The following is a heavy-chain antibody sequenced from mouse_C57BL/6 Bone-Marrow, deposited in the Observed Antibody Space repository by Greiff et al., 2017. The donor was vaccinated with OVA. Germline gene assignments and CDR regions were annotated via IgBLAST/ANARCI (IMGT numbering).Heavy chain of an antibody. CDR3: TNYGNYIDY. D-gene: IGHD2-1*01. J-gene: IGHJ2*01. V-gene: IGHV1-15*01. CDR1: GYTFTDYE. Sequence: QVQLQQPGAELVRPGASVTLSCKASGYTFTDYEMHWVKQTPVHGLEWIGAIDPETGGTAYNQKFKGKAILTADKSSSTAYMELRSLTSEDSAVYYCTNYGNYIDYWGQGTTLTVSS. CDR2: IDPETGGT.